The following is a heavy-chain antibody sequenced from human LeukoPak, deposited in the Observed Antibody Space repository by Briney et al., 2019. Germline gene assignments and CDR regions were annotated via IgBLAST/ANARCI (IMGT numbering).Heavy chain of an antibody. CDR2: INPHSGGT. V-gene: IGHV1-2*02. Sequence: ASVKVSCKTSGYMFTTYYPHWVRQAPGQGLEWMGWINPHSGGTNYAQKFQGRVTMTRDTSISTVYMELSSLGSDDTAVYYCARGGTGYSSGWLRAFDIWGQGTMVTVSS. CDR3: ARGGTGYSSGWLRAFDI. J-gene: IGHJ3*02. D-gene: IGHD6-19*01. CDR1: GYMFTTYY.